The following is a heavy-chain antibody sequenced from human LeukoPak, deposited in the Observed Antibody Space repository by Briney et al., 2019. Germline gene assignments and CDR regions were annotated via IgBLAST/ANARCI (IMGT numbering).Heavy chain of an antibody. V-gene: IGHV1-2*02. CDR1: GYTFTGYY. CDR2: INPNSGGT. J-gene: IGHJ4*02. CDR3: ATDAKGIAAAGYYFDY. D-gene: IGHD6-13*01. Sequence: ASVKVSCKASGYTFTGYYIHWVRQDPGQGLEWMGWINPNSGGTNYAQKFQGRVTMTRDTSISTAYMELSRLRSDDTAVYYCATDAKGIAAAGYYFDYWGQGTLVTVSS.